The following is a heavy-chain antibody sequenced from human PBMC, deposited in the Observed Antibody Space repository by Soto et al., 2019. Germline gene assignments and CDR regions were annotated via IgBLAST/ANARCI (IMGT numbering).Heavy chain of an antibody. CDR3: AKFESGTTPYFDY. CDR1: GFTFSSYG. J-gene: IGHJ4*03. CDR2: TSYDGSNK. Sequence: GSLRLSCAASGFTFSSYGMHWVRQAPGKGLEWVAVTSYDGSNKYYADSVKGRFTISRDNSKNTLYLQMNSLRAEDTAVYYCAKFESGTTPYFDYWGQGTTVTVSS. V-gene: IGHV3-30*18. D-gene: IGHD1-1*01.